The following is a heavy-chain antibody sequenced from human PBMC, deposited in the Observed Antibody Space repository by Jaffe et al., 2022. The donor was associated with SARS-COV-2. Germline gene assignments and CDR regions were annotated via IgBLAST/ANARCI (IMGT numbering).Heavy chain of an antibody. Sequence: QVQLQESGPGLVKPSETLSLTCTVSGGSISSYYWSWIRQPPGKGLEWIGYIYYSGSTNYNPSLKSRVTISVDTSKNQFSLKLSSVTAADTAVYYCARQLNWYFDLWGRGTLVTVSS. J-gene: IGHJ2*01. CDR2: IYYSGST. CDR3: ARQLNWYFDL. CDR1: GGSISSYY. V-gene: IGHV4-59*08.